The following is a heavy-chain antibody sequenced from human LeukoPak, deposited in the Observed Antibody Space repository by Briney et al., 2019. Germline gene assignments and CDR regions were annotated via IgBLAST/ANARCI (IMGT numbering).Heavy chain of an antibody. CDR2: IYYSGST. V-gene: IGHV4-31*03. CDR1: GGSISSGGYY. D-gene: IGHD2-21*01. CDR3: ARATPSHYFPDAFDI. J-gene: IGHJ3*02. Sequence: SQTLSLTCTVSGGSISSGGYYWSWIRQHPGKGLEWIGYIYYSGSTYYNPSLKSRVTISVDTSKNQFSLKLSSVTAADTAMYYCARATPSHYFPDAFDIWGQGTMVTVSS.